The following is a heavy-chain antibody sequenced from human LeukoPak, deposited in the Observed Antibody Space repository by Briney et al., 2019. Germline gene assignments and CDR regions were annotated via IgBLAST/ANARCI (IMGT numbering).Heavy chain of an antibody. V-gene: IGHV3-30-3*01. D-gene: IGHD6-6*01. CDR1: GFTFSSYA. CDR3: AREEHHPTGSIAADY. J-gene: IGHJ4*02. Sequence: GGSLRLSCAASGFTFSSYAMHWVRQAPGKGLEWVAVISYDGSNKYYADSVKGRFTISRDNSKNTLYLQMNSLRAEDTAVYYCAREEHHPTGSIAADYWGQGTLVTVSS. CDR2: ISYDGSNK.